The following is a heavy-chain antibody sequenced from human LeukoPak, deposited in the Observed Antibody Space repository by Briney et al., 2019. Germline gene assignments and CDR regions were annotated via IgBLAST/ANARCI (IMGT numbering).Heavy chain of an antibody. D-gene: IGHD2-2*01. J-gene: IGHJ6*03. V-gene: IGHV4-34*01. CDR2: INHSGST. Sequence: SETLSLTCAVYGGSFSGYYLSWIRQPPGKGLEWIGEINHSGSTNYNPSLKSRVTISVDTSKNQFSLKLSSVTAADTAVYYCARGVEGYCSSTSCYPYYYYYYYMDVWGKGTTVTVSS. CDR3: ARGVEGYCSSTSCYPYYYYYYYMDV. CDR1: GGSFSGYY.